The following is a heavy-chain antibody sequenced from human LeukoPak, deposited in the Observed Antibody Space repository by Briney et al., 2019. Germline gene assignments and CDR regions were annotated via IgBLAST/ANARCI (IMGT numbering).Heavy chain of an antibody. J-gene: IGHJ4*02. D-gene: IGHD3-10*01. CDR1: GFTFTSHA. Sequence: GGSLRLSCAASGFTFTSHAMSWVRQAPGKGLEWVSGISGSGDSTYYADSVKGRFTISRDNSKRELYLQMDSLRAEDTAVYYCAKEIHYYGSGSGNWGQGTLVTVSS. CDR2: ISGSGDST. V-gene: IGHV3-23*01. CDR3: AKEIHYYGSGSGN.